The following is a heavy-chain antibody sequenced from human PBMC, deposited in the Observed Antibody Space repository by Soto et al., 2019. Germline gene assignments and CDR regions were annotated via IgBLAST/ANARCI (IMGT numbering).Heavy chain of an antibody. Sequence: SETLSLTCAVSGGSVSSGSYYWSWIRQAPGKGLEWIAYINYSGDTHYNPSLKSRVTISIDTSKNQFSLKVRFVTAADTAVYHCARTAAPGITIFGVAPHNWFDPWGPGTLVTSPQ. CDR2: INYSGDT. CDR1: GGSVSSGSYY. J-gene: IGHJ5*02. D-gene: IGHD3-3*01. V-gene: IGHV4-61*01. CDR3: ARTAAPGITIFGVAPHNWFDP.